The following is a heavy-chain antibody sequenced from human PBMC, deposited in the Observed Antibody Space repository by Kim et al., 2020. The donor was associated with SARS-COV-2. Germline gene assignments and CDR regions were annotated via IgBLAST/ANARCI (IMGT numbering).Heavy chain of an antibody. D-gene: IGHD7-27*01. J-gene: IGHJ6*02. CDR3: ARTGDHYYYYGMDV. CDR1: GYTFTSYG. V-gene: IGHV1-18*04. CDR2: NSAYNGNT. Sequence: ASVKVSCKASGYTFTSYGISWVRQAPGQGLEWMGWNSAYNGNTNYAQKLQGRVTMTTDTSTSTAYMELRSLRSDDTAVYYCARTGDHYYYYGMDVWGQGTTVTISS.